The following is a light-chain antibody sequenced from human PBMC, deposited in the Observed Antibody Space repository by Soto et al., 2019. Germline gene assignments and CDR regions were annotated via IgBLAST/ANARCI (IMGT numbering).Light chain of an antibody. CDR2: ASS. CDR1: QTISSH. Sequence: DIQMTQSPSSLSASVGDRVIIPCRASQTISSHLNWYQQKPGKAPNPPGYASSSLQSWVPSRFTGSGSGTNFPLTISSLQPEEFATYFCQQSYTTPITFGQGTRLEIK. J-gene: IGKJ5*01. CDR3: QQSYTTPIT. V-gene: IGKV1-39*01.